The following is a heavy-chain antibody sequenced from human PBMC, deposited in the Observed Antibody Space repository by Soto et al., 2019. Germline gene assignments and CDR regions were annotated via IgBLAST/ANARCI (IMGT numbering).Heavy chain of an antibody. CDR2: ISPYDGST. D-gene: IGHD6-25*01. J-gene: IGHJ6*04. CDR3: ARGDVRGSSGFYYYSGMDV. CDR1: GFTFTNYF. V-gene: IGHV1-46*01. Sequence: QVQLVQSGAEVKKHGASVKVSCKASGFTFTNYFFHWVRQAPRQGLEWMGIISPYDGSTNYVQSLQGIVTKSSDTSTSSGYIELSSLRSEYTSVYYCARGDVRGSSGFYYYSGMDVWGNGTTVTFSS.